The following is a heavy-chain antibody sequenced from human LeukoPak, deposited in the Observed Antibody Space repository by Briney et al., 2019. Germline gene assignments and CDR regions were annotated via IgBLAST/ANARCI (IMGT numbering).Heavy chain of an antibody. CDR1: GGSISSGSYY. CDR3: ARSGIVVVPAAMVYYYYYMDV. D-gene: IGHD2-2*01. V-gene: IGHV4-61*02. CDR2: IYTSGST. J-gene: IGHJ6*03. Sequence: SETLSLTCTVSGGSISSGSYYWSWIRRPAGKGLEWIGRIYTSGSTNYNPSLKSRVTISVDTSKNQFSLKLSSVTAADTAVYDCARSGIVVVPAAMVYYYYYMDVWGKGTTVTISS.